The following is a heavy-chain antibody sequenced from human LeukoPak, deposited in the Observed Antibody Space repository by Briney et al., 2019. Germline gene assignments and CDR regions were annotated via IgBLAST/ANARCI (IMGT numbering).Heavy chain of an antibody. J-gene: IGHJ5*02. CDR2: IIPIFGTA. CDR3: AFGEFGVFWFDP. V-gene: IGHV1-69*05. D-gene: IGHD3-10*01. CDR1: GGTFSSYA. Sequence: SVKVSCKASGGTFSSYAISWVRQAPGQGLEWMGRIIPIFGTANYAQKFQGRVTITTDESTRTAYMELSSLRSEDTAVYYCAFGEFGVFWFDPWGQGTLVTVSS.